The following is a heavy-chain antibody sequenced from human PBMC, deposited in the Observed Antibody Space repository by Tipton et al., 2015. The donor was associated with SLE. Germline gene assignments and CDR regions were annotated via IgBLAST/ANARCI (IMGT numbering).Heavy chain of an antibody. CDR3: ARDLDYGMDV. Sequence: GSLRLSCAASGFTFSSYAMHWVRQAPGKGLEYVSAISSNGGSTYYANSVKGRFTISRDNSKNTLYLQMGSLRAEDMAVYYCARDLDYGMDVWGQGTTVTVSS. V-gene: IGHV3-64*01. J-gene: IGHJ6*02. CDR1: GFTFSSYA. CDR2: ISSNGGST.